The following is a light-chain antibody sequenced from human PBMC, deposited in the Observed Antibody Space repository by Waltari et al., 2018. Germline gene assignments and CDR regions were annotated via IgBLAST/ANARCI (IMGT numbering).Light chain of an antibody. CDR3: QQHTDWPLT. CDR2: GAS. V-gene: IGKV3-11*01. Sequence: EIVLTQSPATLSLSPGDRATLSCRASQSVGSNLAWYQQKPGLTPRLVIYGASNRATGIPDRFSASGSGTDFTLTISSLEPDDFAVYYCQQHTDWPLTFGGGTKVEI. CDR1: QSVGSN. J-gene: IGKJ4*01.